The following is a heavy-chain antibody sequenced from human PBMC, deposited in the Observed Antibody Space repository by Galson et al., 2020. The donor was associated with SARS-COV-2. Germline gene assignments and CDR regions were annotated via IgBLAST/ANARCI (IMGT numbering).Heavy chain of an antibody. Sequence: SETLSLTCTVSRGSISSRSYYWGWIRQPQGKGLEWIAKINYGGSIYYNPSLKSLVTISIHTSKNQFSLKLTSVTAADTAIYYCTRVNDGSGSYSSPWGQGTLVTVSS. CDR3: TRVNDGSGSYSSP. D-gene: IGHD3-10*01. CDR1: RGSISSRSYY. CDR2: INYGGSI. V-gene: IGHV4-39*07. J-gene: IGHJ5*01.